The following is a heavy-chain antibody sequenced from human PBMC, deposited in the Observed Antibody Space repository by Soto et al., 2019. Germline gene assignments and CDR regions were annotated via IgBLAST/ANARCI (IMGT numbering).Heavy chain of an antibody. CDR2: IYYSGST. D-gene: IGHD6-13*01. CDR1: GGSISSSSYY. V-gene: IGHV4-39*01. J-gene: IGHJ5*02. Sequence: QLQLQESGPGLVKPSETLSLTCTVSGGSISSSSYYWGWIRQPPGKGLEWIGSIYYSGSTYYNPSLKGRVTLSVDTSKNPFSLKLSSVTAADTAVYYCARHQSHSSSYVDPWGQGTLVTVSS. CDR3: ARHQSHSSSYVDP.